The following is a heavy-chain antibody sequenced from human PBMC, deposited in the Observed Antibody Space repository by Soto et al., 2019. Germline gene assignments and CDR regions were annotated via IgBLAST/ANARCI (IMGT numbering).Heavy chain of an antibody. Sequence: PGGSLRLSCAASGFTFSNYAMSWVRQAPGKGLEWVSGIRGSAVSTYYSDSVKGRFTISRDNSKSTVYLQMNSLRDEDTAVYYCAKNRGYCSGGSCYFDYWGQGALVTVSS. V-gene: IGHV3-23*01. CDR1: GFTFSNYA. D-gene: IGHD2-15*01. CDR3: AKNRGYCSGGSCYFDY. J-gene: IGHJ4*02. CDR2: IRGSAVST.